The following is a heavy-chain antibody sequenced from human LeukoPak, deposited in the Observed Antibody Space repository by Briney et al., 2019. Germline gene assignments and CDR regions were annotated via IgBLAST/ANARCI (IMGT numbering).Heavy chain of an antibody. CDR2: ISSSSSYI. D-gene: IGHD3-10*01. V-gene: IGHV3-21*01. CDR3: ARDDYYGSGSYFN. J-gene: IGHJ4*02. CDR1: GFTFSSYS. Sequence: GGSLRLSRAASGFTFSSYSMNWVRQAPGKGLEWVSSISSSSSYIYYADSVKGRFTISRDNAKNSLYLQMNSLRAEDTAVYYCARDDYYGSGSYFNWGQGTLVTVSS.